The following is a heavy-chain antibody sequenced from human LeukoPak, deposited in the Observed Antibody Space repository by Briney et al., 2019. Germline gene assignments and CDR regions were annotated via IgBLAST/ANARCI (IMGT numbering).Heavy chain of an antibody. CDR1: GFTFSSYC. J-gene: IGHJ5*02. CDR2: IWYDGSNK. Sequence: QPGRSLRLSCAASGFTFSSYCMNWVRQAPGKGLEWVAVIWYDGSNKYYADSVKGRFTISRDNYKNTLYLQMNSLRAEDTAVYYCAKGPRITIFGVADSTGWFDPWGQGTLVTVSS. D-gene: IGHD3-3*01. V-gene: IGHV3-33*06. CDR3: AKGPRITIFGVADSTGWFDP.